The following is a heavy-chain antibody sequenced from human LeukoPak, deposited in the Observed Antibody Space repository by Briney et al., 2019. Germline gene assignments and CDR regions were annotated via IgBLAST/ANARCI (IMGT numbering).Heavy chain of an antibody. CDR3: AKSLGNQGVIDY. D-gene: IGHD3-10*01. CDR2: VSASGGST. V-gene: IGHV3-23*01. Sequence: GGSLRLSCAASGFIFRNHAMNWVRQAPGQGLEWVSGVSASGGSTFNTDSVKGRFSISRDNSKNTLYLEMNSLRPEDTALYYCAKSLGNQGVIDYWGQGALVTVSS. CDR1: GFIFRNHA. J-gene: IGHJ4*02.